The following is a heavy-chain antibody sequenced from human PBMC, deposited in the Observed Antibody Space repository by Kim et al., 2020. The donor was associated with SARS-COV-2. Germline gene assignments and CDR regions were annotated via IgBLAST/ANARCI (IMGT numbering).Heavy chain of an antibody. CDR3: ARDRVVVVPAAMRYYYYGMDV. D-gene: IGHD2-2*01. V-gene: IGHV6-1*01. J-gene: IGHJ6*02. Sequence: SQTLSLTCAISGDSVSSNSAAWNWIRQSPSRGLEWLGRTYYRSKWYNDYAVSVKSRITINPDTSKNQFSLQLNSVTPEDTAVYYCARDRVVVVPAAMRYYYYGMDVWGQGTTVTVSS. CDR2: TYYRSKWYN. CDR1: GDSVSSNSAA.